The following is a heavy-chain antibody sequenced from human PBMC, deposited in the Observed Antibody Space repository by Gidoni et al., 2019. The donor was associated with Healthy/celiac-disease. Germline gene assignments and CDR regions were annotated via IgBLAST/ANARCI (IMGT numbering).Heavy chain of an antibody. D-gene: IGHD6-19*01. CDR2: INHSGST. J-gene: IGHJ5*02. CDR3: ARKYSSGWYGWFDP. CDR1: GGSFSGYY. Sequence: QVQLQQWGAGLLKPSETLSLPCAVYGGSFSGYYWSWIRQPPGKGLEWIGEINHSGSTNYNPSLKSRVTISVDTSKNQFSLKLSSVTAADTAVYYCARKYSSGWYGWFDPWGQGTLVTVSS. V-gene: IGHV4-34*01.